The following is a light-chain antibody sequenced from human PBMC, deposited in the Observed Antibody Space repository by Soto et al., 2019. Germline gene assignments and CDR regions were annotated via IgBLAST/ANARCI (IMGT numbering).Light chain of an antibody. Sequence: QSALTQPASVSGSPGQSITISCTGTSXDVGSYNLVSWYQQHPGKAPKLMIYEGSKRPSGVSNRFSGSKSGNTASLTISGLQAEDEADYYCCSYAGSSTYVFGTRTKVTLL. CDR2: EGS. V-gene: IGLV2-23*01. J-gene: IGLJ1*01. CDR3: CSYAGSSTYV. CDR1: SXDVGSYNL.